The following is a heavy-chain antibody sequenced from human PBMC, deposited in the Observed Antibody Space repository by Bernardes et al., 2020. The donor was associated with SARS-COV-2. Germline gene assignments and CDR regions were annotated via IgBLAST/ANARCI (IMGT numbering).Heavy chain of an antibody. CDR3: ARGRGWLQISRNYGMDV. CDR2: MNPNSGNK. CDR1: GYTFTSYD. V-gene: IGHV1-8*01. J-gene: IGHJ6*02. Sequence: ASVKVSCKASGYTFTSYDINWVRQATGQGRAWMGWMNPNSGNKRYAQKFQGRVTMTRNTSISTADMELSSLRSEDTAVYYGARGRGWLQISRNYGMDVWSQGTTVTVSS. D-gene: IGHD5-12*01.